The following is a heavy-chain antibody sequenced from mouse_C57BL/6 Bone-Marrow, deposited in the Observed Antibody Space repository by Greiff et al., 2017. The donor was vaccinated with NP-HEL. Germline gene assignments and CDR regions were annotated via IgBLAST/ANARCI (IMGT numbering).Heavy chain of an antibody. D-gene: IGHD1-1*01. V-gene: IGHV3-3*01. CDR3: ARDPLCITTVVATSYFDY. Sequence: DVQLQESGPSLVRPSQTLSLTCTVTGFSINSDCYWIWIRQFPGNKLEYIGYTFYSGITYYNPSLESRTYITRDTSKNQFSLKLSSLTTEDTATYYCARDPLCITTVVATSYFDYWGQGTTLTVSS. CDR1: GFSINSDCY. J-gene: IGHJ2*01. CDR2: TFYSGIT.